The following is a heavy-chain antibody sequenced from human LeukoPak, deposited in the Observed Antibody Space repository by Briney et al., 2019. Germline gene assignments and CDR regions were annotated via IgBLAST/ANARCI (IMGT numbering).Heavy chain of an antibody. D-gene: IGHD6-13*01. Sequence: GRSLRLSCAASGFSFSSYGMHWVRQAPGKGLEWVAVISYDGSNKYYADSVKGRFTISRDTSKNTLYLHMNSLGAEDTAVYYCAKDHGYSSSLYAVDYWGQGTLVTVSS. CDR3: AKDHGYSSSLYAVDY. V-gene: IGHV3-30*18. CDR1: GFSFSSYG. J-gene: IGHJ4*02. CDR2: ISYDGSNK.